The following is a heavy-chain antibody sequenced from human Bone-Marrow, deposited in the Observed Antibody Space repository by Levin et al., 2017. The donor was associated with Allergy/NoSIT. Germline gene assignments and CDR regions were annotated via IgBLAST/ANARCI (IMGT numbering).Heavy chain of an antibody. V-gene: IGHV4-30-2*01. CDR1: GDSISRGGYS. Sequence: SETLSLTCAVSGDSISRGGYSWSWIRQPPGKGLEWIGYIYHSDNTYYNPSLRSRVTISVDESKSQFSLKLSSVTAADTAVYYCARGLLDYDGLTGYSTRGYFDSWGQGALVTVSS. D-gene: IGHD3-9*01. J-gene: IGHJ4*02. CDR2: IYHSDNT. CDR3: ARGLLDYDGLTGYSTRGYFDS.